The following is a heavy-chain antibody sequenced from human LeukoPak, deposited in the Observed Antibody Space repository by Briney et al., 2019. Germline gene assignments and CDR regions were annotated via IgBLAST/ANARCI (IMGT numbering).Heavy chain of an antibody. D-gene: IGHD3-3*02. CDR2: MKEDGSVK. Sequence: GGSLRLSCAASGXTFSSYWMSWVRQAPGKGLEWVANMKEDGSVKSYVDSVKGRFTISRDNAKNTLFLQMNSMSPEDTAVYYCARDRSIEDAFDIWGQGTMVTVSS. J-gene: IGHJ3*02. V-gene: IGHV3-7*01. CDR3: ARDRSIEDAFDI. CDR1: GXTFSSYW.